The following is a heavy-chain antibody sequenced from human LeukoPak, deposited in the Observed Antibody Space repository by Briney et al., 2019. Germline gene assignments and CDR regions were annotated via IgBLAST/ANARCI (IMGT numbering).Heavy chain of an antibody. J-gene: IGHJ4*02. Sequence: PGGSLRLSCAASGFTFSGYVIHWVRQAPGKGLEWVAVISYDGRTEYYADSVKVRFTISRDNSKNTLYLQMNSLRAEDTAVYYCARESRYYYDSSAPEYYFDYWGQGTLVTVSS. D-gene: IGHD3-22*01. CDR2: ISYDGRTE. CDR1: GFTFSGYV. CDR3: ARESRYYYDSSAPEYYFDY. V-gene: IGHV3-30*03.